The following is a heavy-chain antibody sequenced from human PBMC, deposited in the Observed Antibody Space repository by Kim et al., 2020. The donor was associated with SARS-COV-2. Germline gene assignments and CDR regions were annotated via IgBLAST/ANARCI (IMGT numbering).Heavy chain of an antibody. V-gene: IGHV3-30*18. Sequence: GGSLRLSCAASGFTFSSYGMHWVRQAPGKGLEWVAVISYDGSNKYYADSVKGRFTISRDNSKNTLYLQMNSLRAEDTAVYYCAKDLMWGGSTSCIDYWGQGTLVTVSS. CDR3: AKDLMWGGSTSCIDY. CDR2: ISYDGSNK. J-gene: IGHJ4*02. CDR1: GFTFSSYG. D-gene: IGHD2-2*01.